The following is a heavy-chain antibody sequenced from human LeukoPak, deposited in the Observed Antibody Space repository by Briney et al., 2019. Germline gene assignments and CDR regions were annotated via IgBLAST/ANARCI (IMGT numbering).Heavy chain of an antibody. J-gene: IGHJ5*02. CDR1: GGSITSYY. CDR2: IYYSGTT. V-gene: IGHV4-59*01. CDR3: VRSKSGAYGWFDP. D-gene: IGHD2-15*01. Sequence: SETLSLTCTVSGGSITSYYWSWIRQPPGEGLEWSGYIYYSGTTNYNPSLKSRVTISVDTSKNQFSLKVNSVTAADTAVYYCVRSKSGAYGWFDPWGQGTLVTVSS.